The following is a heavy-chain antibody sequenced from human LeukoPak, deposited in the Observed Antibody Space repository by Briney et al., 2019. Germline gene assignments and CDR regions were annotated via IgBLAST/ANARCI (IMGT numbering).Heavy chain of an antibody. J-gene: IGHJ4*02. CDR1: HYSISSGYY. D-gene: IGHD4-17*01. Sequence: SETLSLTCTVSHYSISSGYYWGWMRQPPGKGLEYIGSIFHSGDTYYNPSLKSRVTISVDTSKNQFSLELSSVTAADTAMYYCARVDGDWGQGTLVTVSS. CDR3: ARVDGD. V-gene: IGHV4-38-2*02. CDR2: IFHSGDT.